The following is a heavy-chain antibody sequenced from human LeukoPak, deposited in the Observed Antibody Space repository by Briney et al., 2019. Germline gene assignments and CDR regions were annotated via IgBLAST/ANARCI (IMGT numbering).Heavy chain of an antibody. Sequence: GESLKISCEGSGYSFTTYWIGWVRQMPGKGLEWMGIIYPRDSDTRYNPSFQGQVTISADNSISIAYLQWSSLTAADTAMYYCARHVSLAGFDYWGQGTLVTVSS. CDR3: ARHVSLAGFDY. CDR1: GYSFTTYW. V-gene: IGHV5-51*01. CDR2: IYPRDSDT. J-gene: IGHJ4*02. D-gene: IGHD6-19*01.